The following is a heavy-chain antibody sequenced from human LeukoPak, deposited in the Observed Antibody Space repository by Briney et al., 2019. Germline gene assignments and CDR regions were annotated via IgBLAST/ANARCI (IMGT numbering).Heavy chain of an antibody. Sequence: SETLSLTCTVSGVSISRSSYYWNWIRQPPGKGLEWIGNIKYGGSTYYNPSLKSRVTISVDTSKNQFSLKLSSVTAADTAVFYCARRIGGSAEIDYWGQGTLVTVSS. J-gene: IGHJ4*02. CDR2: IKYGGST. D-gene: IGHD1-26*01. CDR3: ARRIGGSAEIDY. V-gene: IGHV4-39*01. CDR1: GVSISRSSYY.